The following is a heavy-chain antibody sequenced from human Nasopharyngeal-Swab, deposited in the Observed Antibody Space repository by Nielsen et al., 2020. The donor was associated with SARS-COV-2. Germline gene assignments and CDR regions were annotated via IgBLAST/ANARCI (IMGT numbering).Heavy chain of an antibody. Sequence: GESLKISYAASGFTFSSYAMSWVRQAPGKGLEWVSAISGSGGSTYYADSVKGRFTISRDNSKNTLYLQMNSLRAEDTAVYYCAEDGMVRGAFDIWGQGTMVTVSS. J-gene: IGHJ3*02. D-gene: IGHD5-18*01. CDR3: AEDGMVRGAFDI. CDR1: GFTFSSYA. V-gene: IGHV3-23*01. CDR2: ISGSGGST.